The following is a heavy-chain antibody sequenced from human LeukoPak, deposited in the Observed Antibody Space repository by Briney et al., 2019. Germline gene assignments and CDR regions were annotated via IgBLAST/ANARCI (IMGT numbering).Heavy chain of an antibody. CDR1: GYSYTSYW. V-gene: IGHV5-51*01. CDR3: ARHSAVPAAMLGAGDGYYYYYMDV. CDR2: IYPGDSDT. J-gene: IGHJ6*03. D-gene: IGHD2-2*01. Sequence: GESLKISCKGSGYSYTSYWIGWVRQMPGKGLEWMGIIYPGDSDTRCSPSFQGQVTISADKSISTAYLQWSSLKASDTAMYYCARHSAVPAAMLGAGDGYYYYYMDVWGKGTTVTISS.